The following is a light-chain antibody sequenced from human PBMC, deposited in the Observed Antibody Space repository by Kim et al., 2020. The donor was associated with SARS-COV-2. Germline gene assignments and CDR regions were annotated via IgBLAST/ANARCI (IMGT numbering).Light chain of an antibody. V-gene: IGKV3-11*01. CDR3: QQRSNWPRMYT. CDR1: QSVRHY. J-gene: IGKJ2*01. Sequence: SPGESAPLPCRASQSVRHYIPWYQHTPAQAPGLLLYDASHRATGIPAGYSGSVSGTHFPLPSSSLEPEDFAVYYCQQRSNWPRMYTFGRGTKLE. CDR2: DAS.